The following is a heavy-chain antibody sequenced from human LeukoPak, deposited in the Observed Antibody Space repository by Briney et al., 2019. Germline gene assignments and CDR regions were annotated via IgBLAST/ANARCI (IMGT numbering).Heavy chain of an antibody. CDR1: GYTFTGYY. D-gene: IGHD1-26*01. CDR3: SRDKWEVPFDY. V-gene: IGHV1-2*02. Sequence: ASVKVSCKASGYTFTGYYMHWVRQAPGQGLEWMGWINPNSGGTNYAQKFQVRGTMTSDTAISTAYMDLSRLRSDDTAVYYCSRDKWEVPFDYWGQGTMVTVSS. J-gene: IGHJ4*02. CDR2: INPNSGGT.